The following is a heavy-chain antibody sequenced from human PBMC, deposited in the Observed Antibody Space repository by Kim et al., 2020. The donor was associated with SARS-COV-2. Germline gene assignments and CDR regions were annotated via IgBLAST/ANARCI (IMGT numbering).Heavy chain of an antibody. J-gene: IGHJ5*02. Sequence: GGSLRLSCAASGFTFSSYSMNWVRQAPGKGLEWVSSISSSSSYIYYADSVKGRFTISRDNAKNSLYLQMNSLRAEDTAVYYCARDSYIWGSYRYGGYNWFDTWGQGTLVTVSP. CDR1: GFTFSSYS. D-gene: IGHD3-16*02. CDR2: ISSSSSYI. V-gene: IGHV3-21*01. CDR3: ARDSYIWGSYRYGGYNWFDT.